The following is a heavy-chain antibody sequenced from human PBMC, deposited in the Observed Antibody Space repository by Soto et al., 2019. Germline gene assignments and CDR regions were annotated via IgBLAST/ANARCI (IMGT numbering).Heavy chain of an antibody. V-gene: IGHV4-34*01. D-gene: IGHD5-18*01. CDR1: GGSFSGYY. CDR3: ACFFSGGYGYGFYYDGMDA. CDR2: INHSGST. Sequence: SETLSLTCAVYGGSFSGYYWSWIRQPPGKGLEWIGEINHSGSTNYNPSLKSRVTISVDTSKNQFSLKLSSVTAADTAVYYCACFFSGGYGYGFYYDGMDAWGQGTTVTVSS. J-gene: IGHJ6*02.